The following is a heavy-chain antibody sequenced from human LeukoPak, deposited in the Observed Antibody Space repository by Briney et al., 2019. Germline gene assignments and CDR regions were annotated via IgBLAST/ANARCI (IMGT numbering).Heavy chain of an antibody. CDR3: ARQQLVHDAFDI. D-gene: IGHD6-13*01. Sequence: SETLSLTCAVSGGSISSSNWWSWVRQPPGKGLGWIGEIYHSGSTNYNPSLKSRVTISVDTSKNQFSLKLSSVTAADTAVYYCARQQLVHDAFDIWGQGTMVTVSS. CDR1: GGSISSSNW. CDR2: IYHSGST. V-gene: IGHV4-4*02. J-gene: IGHJ3*02.